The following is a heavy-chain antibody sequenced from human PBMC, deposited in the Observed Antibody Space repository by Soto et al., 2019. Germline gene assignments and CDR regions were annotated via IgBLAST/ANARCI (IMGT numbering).Heavy chain of an antibody. CDR1: GFTFSSYW. CDR3: ARADQWELLAFQH. CDR2: INSDGSST. Sequence: GGSLRLSCAASGFTFSSYWMHWVRQAPGKGLVWVSRINSDGSSTSYADSVKGRFTISRDNAKNTLYLQMNSLRAEDTAVYYCARADQWELLAFQHWGQGTLVTVSS. D-gene: IGHD1-26*01. V-gene: IGHV3-74*01. J-gene: IGHJ1*01.